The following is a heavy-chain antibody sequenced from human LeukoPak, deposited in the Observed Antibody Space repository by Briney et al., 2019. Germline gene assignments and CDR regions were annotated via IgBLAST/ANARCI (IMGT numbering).Heavy chain of an antibody. J-gene: IGHJ4*02. CDR2: ISGSGGST. CDR3: AKRGGSWPAFDY. D-gene: IGHD6-13*01. Sequence: GGSLRLSCAASGFTLSSYAMSWVRQAPGKGLEWVSAISGSGGSTYYADSVKGRFTISRDNSKNTLYLQMNSLRAENTAVYYCAKRGGSWPAFDYWGQGTLVTVSS. CDR1: GFTLSSYA. V-gene: IGHV3-23*01.